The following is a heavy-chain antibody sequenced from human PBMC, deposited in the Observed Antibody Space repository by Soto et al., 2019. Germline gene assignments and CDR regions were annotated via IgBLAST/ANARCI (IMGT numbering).Heavy chain of an antibody. CDR1: GFTFSSYG. J-gene: IGHJ4*02. Sequence: QVQLVESGGGVVQPGRSLRLSCAASGFTFSSYGMHWVRQAPGKGLEWVAVISYDGSNKYYADSVKGRFTISRDNSKNTLYLQMNSLRAEDTAVYYCATVQYYDSSGYYYDFDYWGQGTLVTVSS. V-gene: IGHV3-30*03. CDR2: ISYDGSNK. D-gene: IGHD3-22*01. CDR3: ATVQYYDSSGYYYDFDY.